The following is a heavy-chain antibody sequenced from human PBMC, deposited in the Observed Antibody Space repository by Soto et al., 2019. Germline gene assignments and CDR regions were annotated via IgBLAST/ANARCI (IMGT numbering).Heavy chain of an antibody. CDR2: ISYDGNNK. CDR3: AKGGSGNYLTYYYYYGMDV. D-gene: IGHD3-22*01. CDR1: GFTFRNNG. V-gene: IGHV3-30*18. Sequence: GGSLRLSCEASGFTFRNNGMHWVRQVPGKGLGWVAVISYDGNNKYYADSVRGRFTSSRDNSKNTVYLQMNNLRAEDTAMYYCAKGGSGNYLTYYYYYGMDVWGQGTTVTVSS. J-gene: IGHJ6*02.